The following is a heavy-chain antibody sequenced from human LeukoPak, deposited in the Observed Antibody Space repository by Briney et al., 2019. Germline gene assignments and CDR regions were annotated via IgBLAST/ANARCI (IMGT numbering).Heavy chain of an antibody. J-gene: IGHJ4*02. CDR2: IYSSGNT. V-gene: IGHV4-4*07. CDR1: GGSISSDS. CDR3: ARERHGTGWYADY. D-gene: IGHD6-19*01. Sequence: PSETLSLTCTVSGGSISSDSWSWIRQPAGKGLEWIGRIYSSGNTDCNPSFKSRVTIVRDTSKNQFSLKVASVTAADAAVYYCARERHGTGWYADYWGQGTLVTVSS.